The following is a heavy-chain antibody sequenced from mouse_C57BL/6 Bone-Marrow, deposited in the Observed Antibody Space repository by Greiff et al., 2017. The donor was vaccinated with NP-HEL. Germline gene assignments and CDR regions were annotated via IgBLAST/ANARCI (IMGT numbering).Heavy chain of an antibody. CDR3: ASSYYGSSYAGFAY. CDR2: IYIGNGYT. CDR1: GYTFTSYG. V-gene: IGHV1-58*01. Sequence: VQLQQSGAELVRPGSSVKMSCKTSGYTFTSYGINWVKQRPGQGLEWMGYIYIGNGYTEYNETFKGKATLTSDTSSSTAFMQLSSLPSEDSAIYCCASSYYGSSYAGFAYWGQGTLVTVAA. J-gene: IGHJ3*01. D-gene: IGHD1-1*01.